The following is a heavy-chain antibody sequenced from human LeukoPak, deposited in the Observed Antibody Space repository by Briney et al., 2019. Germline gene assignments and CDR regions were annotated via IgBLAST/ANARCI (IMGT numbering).Heavy chain of an antibody. CDR1: GLTFSDAC. Sequence: PGGSLRLSCAVSGLTFSDACISRVRQAPGKGLEWVARITADGTEDYAAPVNARFTASRDDSKTTVYLQMNSLTTEDEAVYYCTTAPTRGWLPYFDYWGQGTVVTVSS. CDR3: TTAPTRGWLPYFDY. CDR2: ITADGTE. V-gene: IGHV3-15*01. D-gene: IGHD5-24*01. J-gene: IGHJ4*02.